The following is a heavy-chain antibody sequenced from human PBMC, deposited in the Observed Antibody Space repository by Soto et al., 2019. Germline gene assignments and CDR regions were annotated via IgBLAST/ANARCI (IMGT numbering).Heavy chain of an antibody. CDR2: IYYTGTT. Sequence: SDTLSLTCTVSGVSISNANYYWSWIRHHPGKVLEWIGYIYYTGTTYYSPSLGSRVAISVDTSQNQFSLKLGAVTAADTAVYFCARASISRCVDRSCPAWFDPWGQGTLVTVSS. V-gene: IGHV4-31*02. CDR3: ARASISRCVDRSCPAWFDP. D-gene: IGHD1-26*01. J-gene: IGHJ5*02. CDR1: GVSISNANYY.